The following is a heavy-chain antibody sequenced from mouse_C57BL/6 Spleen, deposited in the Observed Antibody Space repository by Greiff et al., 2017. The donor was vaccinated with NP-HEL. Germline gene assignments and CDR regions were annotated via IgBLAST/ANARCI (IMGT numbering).Heavy chain of an antibody. V-gene: IGHV5-6*01. Sequence: EVKLMESGGDLVKPGGSLKLSCAASGFTFSSYGMSWVRQTPDKRLEWVATISSGGSYTYYPDSVKGRFTISRDNAKNTLYLQMSSLKSEDTAMYYCARLTGTPYWGQGTLVTVSA. CDR1: GFTFSSYG. CDR3: ARLTGTPY. CDR2: ISSGGSYT. J-gene: IGHJ3*01. D-gene: IGHD4-1*01.